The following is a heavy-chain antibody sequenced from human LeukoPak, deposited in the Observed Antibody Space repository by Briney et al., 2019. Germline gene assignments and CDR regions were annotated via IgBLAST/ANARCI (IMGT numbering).Heavy chain of an antibody. Sequence: PSETLSLTCTVSGGSISSXXXXXXXQPXXXXXXXXXYIYYXXSSNYNPXXXXXXXXSXXTSKNQFSLKLSSVTAADTAVFYCASFREDNSGYLGLENWGQGTLVTVSS. D-gene: IGHD3-22*01. CDR2: IYYXXSS. V-gene: IGHV4-59*01. J-gene: IGHJ4*02. CDR3: ASFREDNSGYLGLEN. CDR1: GGSISSXX.